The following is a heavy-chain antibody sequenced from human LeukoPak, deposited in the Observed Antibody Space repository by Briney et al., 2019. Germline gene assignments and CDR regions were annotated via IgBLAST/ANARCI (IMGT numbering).Heavy chain of an antibody. CDR3: ARQTYYYYGMDV. CDR2: IYYSGNT. CDR1: GGSIRSYY. J-gene: IGHJ6*02. Sequence: SETLSLTCTVSGGSIRSYYWSWIRQPPGKGLEWIGYIYYSGNTNYNPSLKSRVTISVDTPKNQFSLKLSSVTAADTAVYYCARQTYYYYGMDVWGQGTTVTVSS. V-gene: IGHV4-59*08.